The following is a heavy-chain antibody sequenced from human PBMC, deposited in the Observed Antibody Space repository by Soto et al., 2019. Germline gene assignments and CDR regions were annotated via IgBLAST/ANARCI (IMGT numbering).Heavy chain of an antibody. CDR1: GGSISSGGYY. CDR2: IYYSGST. J-gene: IGHJ4*02. CDR3: AGDGSGLN. Sequence: QVQLQESGPGLVKPSQTLSLTCTVSGGSISSGGYYWSWIRQHPGKGLEWIGYIYYSGSTYYNPSPKGRLTIPVDTSKNQFTLKLSSVTAADTAVYSCAGDGSGLNWGQGTLVTVSS. D-gene: IGHD3-10*01. V-gene: IGHV4-31*03.